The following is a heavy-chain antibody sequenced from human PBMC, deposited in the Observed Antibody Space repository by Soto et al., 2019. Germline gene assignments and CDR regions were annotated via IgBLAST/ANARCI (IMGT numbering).Heavy chain of an antibody. CDR3: ASSPGSLAGDY. V-gene: IGHV4-4*02. CDR1: SDLISSSTW. D-gene: IGHD2-15*01. J-gene: IGHJ4*02. CDR2: IYHSGST. Sequence: QVQLQQSGPGLVKPSGTLSLTCVVSSDLISSSTWWSWVRQPPGRGLVGIGEIYHSGSTNYNPSLKSRVTMSVDKSKNHFALNLSSVTAADTAVYYCASSPGSLAGDYWGQGTLVTVSS.